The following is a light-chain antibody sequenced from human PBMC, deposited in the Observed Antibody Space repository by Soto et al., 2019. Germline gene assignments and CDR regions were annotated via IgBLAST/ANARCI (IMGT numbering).Light chain of an antibody. Sequence: QSALTQPASVSGSPGQSITISCTGSSSDVGGYNYVSWYQHHPGKAPKLMIYEVSNRPSGVSNRFSGSKSGNTASLTVSGLQAEDEADYYCSSFTSRSTYVFGTGTKVTV. CDR3: SSFTSRSTYV. CDR2: EVS. V-gene: IGLV2-14*01. CDR1: SSDVGGYNY. J-gene: IGLJ1*01.